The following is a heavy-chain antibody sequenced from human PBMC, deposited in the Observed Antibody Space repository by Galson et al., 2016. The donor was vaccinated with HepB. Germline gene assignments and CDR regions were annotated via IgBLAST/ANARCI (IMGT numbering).Heavy chain of an antibody. D-gene: IGHD3-9*01. CDR2: ITGGGSTT. J-gene: IGHJ4*02. V-gene: IGHV3-23*01. Sequence: SLRLSCAASGFSFSTFAMSWVRQAPGKGLQRVSTITGGGSTTYYADSVKGRFTISRDNSKNTLHLQMNSLRAEDTAVYYCAKRHDILTGHHNFDYWGQGTLVTVSS. CDR1: GFSFSTFA. CDR3: AKRHDILTGHHNFDY.